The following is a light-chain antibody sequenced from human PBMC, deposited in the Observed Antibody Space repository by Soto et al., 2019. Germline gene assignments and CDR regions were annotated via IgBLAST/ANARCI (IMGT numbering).Light chain of an antibody. V-gene: IGKV3-11*01. CDR1: ESVSIY. Sequence: EIVLTQSPATLSLSPGERATLSCRASESVSIYLAWFQQKPGQAPRLLIYDASNRATGIPARFSGSGSGTDFTLTISSLEPEDFAVYYCQQRYTWPPWTFGQGTKVEIK. CDR3: QQRYTWPPWT. J-gene: IGKJ1*01. CDR2: DAS.